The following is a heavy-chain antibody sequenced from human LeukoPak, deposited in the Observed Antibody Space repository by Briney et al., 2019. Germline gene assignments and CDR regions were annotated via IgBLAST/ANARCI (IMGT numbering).Heavy chain of an antibody. CDR3: ARGILSGPPLDAFDF. Sequence: PGGSLRLSCVASGFTFSNYQMNWVRQAPGKGLEWVSYIAKTGTTFFYADSVKGRFPISRDNVKNLLYLQMNSLRAEDTAVYYCARGILSGPPLDAFDFWGQGTMVTVSS. CDR1: GFTFSNYQ. V-gene: IGHV3-48*03. J-gene: IGHJ3*01. CDR2: IAKTGTTF.